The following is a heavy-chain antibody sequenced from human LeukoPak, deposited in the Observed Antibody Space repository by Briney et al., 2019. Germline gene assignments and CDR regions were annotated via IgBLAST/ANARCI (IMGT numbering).Heavy chain of an antibody. CDR3: ARGVGSGSYYKRSNWFDP. J-gene: IGHJ5*02. D-gene: IGHD3-10*01. CDR1: GFTFSSHA. V-gene: IGHV4-34*01. CDR2: INHSGST. Sequence: PGGSLRLSCAASGFTFSSHAMSWVRQAPGKGLEWIGEINHSGSTNYNPSLKSRVTISVDTSQNQFSLKLSSVTAADTAVYYCARGVGSGSYYKRSNWFDPWGQGTLVTVSS.